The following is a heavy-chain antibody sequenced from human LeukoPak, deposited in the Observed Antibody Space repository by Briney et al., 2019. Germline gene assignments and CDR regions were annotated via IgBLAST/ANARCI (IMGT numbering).Heavy chain of an antibody. CDR2: IYHSGST. CDR3: AGTGTMIVVARVDY. V-gene: IGHV4-38-2*02. CDR1: GYSISSGYY. D-gene: IGHD3-22*01. J-gene: IGHJ4*02. Sequence: KSSETLSLTCTVSGYSISSGYYWGWIRQPPGKGLEWIGSIYHSGSTYYNPSLKSRVTISVDTSKNQFSLKLSSVTAADTAVYYCAGTGTMIVVARVDYWGQGTLVTVSS.